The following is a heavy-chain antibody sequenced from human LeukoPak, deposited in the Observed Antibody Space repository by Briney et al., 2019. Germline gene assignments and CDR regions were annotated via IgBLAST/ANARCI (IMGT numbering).Heavy chain of an antibody. V-gene: IGHV4-39*01. CDR2: TYYSGIT. J-gene: IGHJ4*02. Sequence: PSETLSLTCTVSGGSISNTNYYWGWIRQPPGKGLEWIGTTYYSGITYYNPSLKSRVTISIDTSKNQFSLKLSSVTAADTAVYYCASGGAVELFPYPYWGQGTLVTVSS. CDR1: GGSISNTNYY. D-gene: IGHD3-10*01. CDR3: ASGGAVELFPYPY.